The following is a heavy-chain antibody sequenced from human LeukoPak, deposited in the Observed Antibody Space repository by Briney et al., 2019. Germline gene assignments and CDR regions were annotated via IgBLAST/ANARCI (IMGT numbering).Heavy chain of an antibody. V-gene: IGHV3-23*01. CDR1: GFAFNFYA. D-gene: IGHD1-1*01. CDR3: AKGQELDDGVFDS. CDR2: IRGTGDST. J-gene: IGHJ4*02. Sequence: GGSLRLSCAASGFAFNFYAMSWVRQAPGKGLEWVSTIRGTGDSTHYADSVKGRFIISRDKSKNMLYLQMNGLRAEDTAIYYCAKGQELDDGVFDSWGQGTLVTVSS.